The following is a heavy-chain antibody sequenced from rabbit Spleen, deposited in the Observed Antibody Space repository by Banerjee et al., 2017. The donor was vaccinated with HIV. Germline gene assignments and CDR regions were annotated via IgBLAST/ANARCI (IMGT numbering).Heavy chain of an antibody. CDR1: GFDFSTYS. Sequence: QSLEESGGGLVQPGGSLKLSCKASGFDFSTYSMSWVRQAPGKGLEWIGYIVPIFGVTHYASWAKGRFTISKTSSTTVTLQMTSLTSADTATYFCARDRLYGYFFALWGPGTLVTVS. V-gene: IGHV1S40*01. CDR2: IVPIFGVT. D-gene: IGHD3-1*01. CDR3: ARDRLYGYFFAL. J-gene: IGHJ4*01.